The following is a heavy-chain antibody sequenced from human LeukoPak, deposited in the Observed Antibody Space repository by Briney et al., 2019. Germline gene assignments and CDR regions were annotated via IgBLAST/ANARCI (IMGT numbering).Heavy chain of an antibody. V-gene: IGHV4-61*02. CDR2: IYTSGST. D-gene: IGHD3-3*01. CDR3: ARVLNYDFWSGYYTGGWFDP. J-gene: IGHJ5*02. Sequence: SQTLSLTCTVSGGSISSGSYYWSWIRQPAGKGLEWIGRIYTSGSTNYNPSLKSRVTISVDTSKNQFSLKLSSVTAADTAVYYCARVLNYDFWSGYYTGGWFDPWGQGTLVTVSS. CDR1: GGSISSGSYY.